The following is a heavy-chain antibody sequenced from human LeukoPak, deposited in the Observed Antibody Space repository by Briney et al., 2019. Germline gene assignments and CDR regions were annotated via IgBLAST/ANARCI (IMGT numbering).Heavy chain of an antibody. J-gene: IGHJ4*02. CDR2: INHSGST. CDR1: GGSFSGYY. V-gene: IGHV4-34*01. Sequence: SETLSLTCAVYGGSFSGYYWSWIRQPPGKGLEWIGEINHSGSTNYNPSLQSRVTISVDTSKNQFSLKLSSVTAADTAVYYCARLGYYSSSWTAFDYWGQGTLVTVSS. D-gene: IGHD6-13*01. CDR3: ARLGYYSSSWTAFDY.